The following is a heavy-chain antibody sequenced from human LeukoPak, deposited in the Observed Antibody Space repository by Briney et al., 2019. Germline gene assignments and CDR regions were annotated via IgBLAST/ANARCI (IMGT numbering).Heavy chain of an antibody. CDR2: ISGSGGST. CDR3: ATYRQIQVPFEF. CDR1: GFTFSSYA. V-gene: IGHV3-23*01. Sequence: GGSLRPSCAASGFTFSSYAMSWVRQAPGKGLEWVSAISGSGGSTYYADSVEGRFTISRDNSRSTLSLQMDSLRAEDTATYYCATYRQIQVPFEFWGQGTLVTVSS. J-gene: IGHJ4*02. D-gene: IGHD5-18*01.